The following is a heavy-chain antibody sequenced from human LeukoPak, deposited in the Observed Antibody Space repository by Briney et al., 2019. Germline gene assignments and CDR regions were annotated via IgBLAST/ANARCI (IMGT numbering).Heavy chain of an antibody. CDR2: IYYSGGT. V-gene: IGHV4-59*01. CDR1: GGSISSYY. J-gene: IGHJ5*02. CDR3: ARDSRFRDFWSGYYSGGWFDP. Sequence: SETLSLTCTVSGGSISSYYWSWIRQPPGKGLEWIGYIYYSGGTNYNPSLKSRVTISVDTSKNQFSLKLSSVTAADTAVYYCARDSRFRDFWSGYYSGGWFDPWGQGTLVTVSS. D-gene: IGHD3-3*01.